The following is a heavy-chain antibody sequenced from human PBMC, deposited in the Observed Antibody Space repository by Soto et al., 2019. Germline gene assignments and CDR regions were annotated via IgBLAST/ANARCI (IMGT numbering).Heavy chain of an antibody. CDR3: ARADYGDYSEWFDP. V-gene: IGHV3-21*01. CDR1: GFTLSSYS. Sequence: GGSLRLYCAASGFTLSSYSMNRVRQAPGKGLEWVSSISSSSSYIYYADSVKGRFTISRDNAKNSLYLQMNSLRAEDTAVYYCARADYGDYSEWFDPWGQGTLVTVSS. CDR2: ISSSSSYI. J-gene: IGHJ5*02. D-gene: IGHD4-17*01.